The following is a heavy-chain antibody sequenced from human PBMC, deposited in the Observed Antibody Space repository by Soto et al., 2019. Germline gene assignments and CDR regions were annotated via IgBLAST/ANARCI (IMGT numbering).Heavy chain of an antibody. CDR2: ISWNSGIL. CDR3: VKDGLTSILVQVYDGVVI. D-gene: IGHD3-3*01. V-gene: IGHV3-9*01. J-gene: IGHJ3*02. Sequence: EVQLVESGGVLVQPGRSLRLSCAASGFTFGDYPMHWVRQAPGKGLEWVSGISWNSGILGYADSVRGRFSISRDNAKKSLYLQMNGLRPEDTALYFCVKDGLTSILVQVYDGVVIWGRGTMVTVSS. CDR1: GFTFGDYP.